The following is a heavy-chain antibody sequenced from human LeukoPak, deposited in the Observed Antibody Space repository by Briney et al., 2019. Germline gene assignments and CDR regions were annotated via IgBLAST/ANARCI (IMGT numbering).Heavy chain of an antibody. CDR1: GFTFSTYW. CDR3: ARKKYYYDTSTYGWFDP. V-gene: IGHV3-7*01. D-gene: IGHD3-22*01. J-gene: IGHJ5*02. Sequence: GGSLRLSCAASGFTFSTYWMTWVRQAPGKGPEWVANINQNGSETYYVDSVKGRFTISRDNAKNSLYLQMNSLRVEDTAVYYCARKKYYYDTSTYGWFDPWGQGISVTVSS. CDR2: INQNGSET.